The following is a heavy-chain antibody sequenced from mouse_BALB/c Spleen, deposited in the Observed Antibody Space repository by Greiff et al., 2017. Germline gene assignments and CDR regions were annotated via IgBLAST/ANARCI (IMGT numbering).Heavy chain of an antibody. D-gene: IGHD1-1*01. CDR3: ARRDVYYGSSCFAY. Sequence: DVQLVESGGDLVKPGGSLKLSCAASGFTFSSYGMSWVRQTPDKRLEWVATISSGGSYTYYPDSVKGRFTISRDNAKNTLYLQMSSLKSEDTAMYYCARRDVYYGSSCFAYWGQGTLVTVSA. CDR1: GFTFSSYG. J-gene: IGHJ3*01. V-gene: IGHV5-6*01. CDR2: ISSGGSYT.